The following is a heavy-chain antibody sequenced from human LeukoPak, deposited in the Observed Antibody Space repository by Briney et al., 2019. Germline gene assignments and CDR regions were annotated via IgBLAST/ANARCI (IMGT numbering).Heavy chain of an antibody. CDR3: ARDRWQWLVRGAFDI. Sequence: SETLSLTCTVSGGSISSSSYYWGWIRHPPGKGLEWIGSIYYSGSTYYNPSLKSRVTISVDTSKNQFSLKLSSVTAADTAVYYCARDRWQWLVRGAFDIWGQGTMVTVSS. V-gene: IGHV4-39*07. D-gene: IGHD6-19*01. CDR1: GGSISSSSYY. CDR2: IYYSGST. J-gene: IGHJ3*02.